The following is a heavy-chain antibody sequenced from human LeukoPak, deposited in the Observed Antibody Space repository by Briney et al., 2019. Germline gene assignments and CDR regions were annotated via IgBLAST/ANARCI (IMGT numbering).Heavy chain of an antibody. D-gene: IGHD3-9*01. J-gene: IGHJ3*02. CDR1: GFTFSSYA. CDR2: ISYDGSNK. Sequence: PGGSLRLSCAASGFTFSSYAMHWVRQAPGKGLEWVAVISYDGSNKYYADSVKGRFTISRDSSKNTLYLQMNSLRAEDTAVYYCAKEIHFDWLLPNDAFDIWGQGTMVTVSS. CDR3: AKEIHFDWLLPNDAFDI. V-gene: IGHV3-30-3*01.